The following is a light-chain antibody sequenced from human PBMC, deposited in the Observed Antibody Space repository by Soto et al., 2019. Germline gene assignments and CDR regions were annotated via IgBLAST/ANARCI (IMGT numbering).Light chain of an antibody. J-gene: IGKJ2*01. CDR3: QQSYSTPPYT. CDR2: AAS. CDR1: QSISSY. Sequence: DIQMTQSPSSLSASVGDRVTITCRASQSISSYLNWYQQKPGKAPKLLIYAASSLQSGVPSRFSGSGSGTDVTLTISSLQPEDFATYYCQQSYSTPPYTVGQGTKLEIK. V-gene: IGKV1-39*01.